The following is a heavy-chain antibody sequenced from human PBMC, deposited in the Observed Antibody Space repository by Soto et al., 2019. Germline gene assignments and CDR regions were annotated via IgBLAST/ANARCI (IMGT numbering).Heavy chain of an antibody. CDR1: GVSLTSHY. J-gene: IGHJ6*02. D-gene: IGHD3-22*01. V-gene: IGHV4-59*11. Sequence: SETLSLTCRVSGVSLTSHYWTWIRQSPGKGLEWIGYIYYSGSTNYSPSLKSRLTMSIDTPSNQFSLNLSSVTAADTAIYYCARLRDRSGTTSIYNGMDVWGPGTMVTVSS. CDR3: ARLRDRSGTTSIYNGMDV. CDR2: IYYSGST.